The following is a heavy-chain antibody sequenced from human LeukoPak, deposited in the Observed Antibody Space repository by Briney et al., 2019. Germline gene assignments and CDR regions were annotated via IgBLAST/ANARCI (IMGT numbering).Heavy chain of an antibody. J-gene: IGHJ4*02. CDR2: MFFTGDT. CDR3: AKEGNDYGANSIDY. Sequence: SETLSLTCTVSGGSISSHYWAWLRQPPGKGLEWIGWMFFTGDTNYNPSLKSRVTISVDHSKNQFSLKLTSVTAADTAVYYCAKEGNDYGANSIDYWGQGTLVTVSS. V-gene: IGHV4-59*11. D-gene: IGHD4-23*01. CDR1: GGSISSHY.